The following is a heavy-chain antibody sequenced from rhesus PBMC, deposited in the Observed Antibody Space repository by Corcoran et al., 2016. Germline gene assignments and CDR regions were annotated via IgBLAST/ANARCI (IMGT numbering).Heavy chain of an antibody. Sequence: QVQLQESGPGLVKPSETLSLTCAVSGGAISGYYRNWIRQPPGKGLEWIGFIGSSNANTNYNPSLTSRVTCSTDTSKNHFSLKLNSVTAADTAVYYCARTGREYCSGISCYPLDYWGQGILVTVSS. CDR2: IGSSNANT. V-gene: IGHV4-165*02. D-gene: IGHD2-27*01. CDR1: GGAISGYY. CDR3: ARTGREYCSGISCYPLDY. J-gene: IGHJ4*01.